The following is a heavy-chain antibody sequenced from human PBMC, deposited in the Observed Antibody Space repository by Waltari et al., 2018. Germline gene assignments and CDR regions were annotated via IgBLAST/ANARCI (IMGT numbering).Heavy chain of an antibody. CDR3: ASGGDYDFWSRLDYFDY. J-gene: IGHJ4*02. Sequence: QVQLQESGPGLVKPSETLSLTCAVSGYSISSGYYWGWIRQPPGKGLEWIGSIYHSGSTYYNPSLKRRVTISVDTSKNQFSLKLSSVTAADTAVYYCASGGDYDFWSRLDYFDYWGQGTLVTVSS. CDR1: GYSISSGYY. CDR2: IYHSGST. D-gene: IGHD3-3*01. V-gene: IGHV4-38-2*01.